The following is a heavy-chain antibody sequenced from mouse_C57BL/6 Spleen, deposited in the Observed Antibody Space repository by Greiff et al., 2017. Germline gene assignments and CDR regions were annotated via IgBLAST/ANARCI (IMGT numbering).Heavy chain of an antibody. D-gene: IGHD3-2*01. CDR2: IYPGDGDT. CDR3: ARSETAYYAMDY. Sequence: VMLVESGAELVKPGASVKISCKASGYAFSSYWMNWVKQRPGKGLEWIGQIYPGDGDTNYNEKFKSKATLTVDKSSSTAYMQLSSLTSEDSAVYYCARSETAYYAMDYWGQGTSVTVSS. CDR1: GYAFSSYW. V-gene: IGHV1-80*01. J-gene: IGHJ4*01.